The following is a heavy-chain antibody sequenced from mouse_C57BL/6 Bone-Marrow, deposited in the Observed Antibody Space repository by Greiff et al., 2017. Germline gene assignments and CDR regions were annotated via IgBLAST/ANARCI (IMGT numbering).Heavy chain of an antibody. J-gene: IGHJ4*01. V-gene: IGHV1-63*01. CDR3: ARGVPYYAMDY. CDR1: GYTFTNYW. Sequence: VKLQQSGAELVRPGTSVKMSCKASGYTFTNYWIGWAKQRPGHGLEWIGDIYPGGGYTNYNEKFKGKATLTADKSSSTAYMQFSSLTSEDSAIYYCARGVPYYAMDYGGQGTSVTVSS. CDR2: IYPGGGYT.